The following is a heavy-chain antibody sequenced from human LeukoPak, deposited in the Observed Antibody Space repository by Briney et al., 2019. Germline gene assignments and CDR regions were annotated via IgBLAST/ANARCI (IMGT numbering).Heavy chain of an antibody. CDR1: GYSFPSYW. D-gene: IGHD4-17*01. Sequence: GESLKITCKGFGYSFPSYWIGWVRQMPGKGLEWMGIIYPDDSDTRYSPSFQGQVTISADKSITTAYLQWSRMKASDTAMYYCARAYGLLHHFDIWGQGTMVTVSS. V-gene: IGHV5-51*01. CDR3: ARAYGLLHHFDI. CDR2: IYPDDSDT. J-gene: IGHJ3*02.